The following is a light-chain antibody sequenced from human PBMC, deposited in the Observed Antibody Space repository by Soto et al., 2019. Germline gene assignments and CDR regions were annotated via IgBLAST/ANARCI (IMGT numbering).Light chain of an antibody. J-gene: IGKJ1*01. Sequence: ELVLTQSPATLSSSPGERATLSCRASQSLSGNLAWYQQKPGQAPRLLIYRASTRATGVPARFSASGSGTEFTLTISSLQSEDSAVYYCHQYSNWPPWTFGPGTKVDIK. CDR2: RAS. V-gene: IGKV3-15*01. CDR1: QSLSGN. CDR3: HQYSNWPPWT.